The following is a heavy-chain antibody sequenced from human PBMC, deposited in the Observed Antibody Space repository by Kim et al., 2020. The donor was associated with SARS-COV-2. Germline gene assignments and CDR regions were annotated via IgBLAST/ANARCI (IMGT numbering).Heavy chain of an antibody. V-gene: IGHV3-23*01. CDR3: AKDWSAPGIAAAYNWFDP. CDR2: ISGSGGST. J-gene: IGHJ5*02. Sequence: GGSLRLSCAASGFTFSSYAMSWVRQAPGKGLEWVSAISGSGGSTYYADSVKGRFTISRDNSKNTLYLQMNSLRAEDTAVYYCAKDWSAPGIAAAYNWFDPWGQGTLVTVSS. CDR1: GFTFSSYA. D-gene: IGHD6-13*01.